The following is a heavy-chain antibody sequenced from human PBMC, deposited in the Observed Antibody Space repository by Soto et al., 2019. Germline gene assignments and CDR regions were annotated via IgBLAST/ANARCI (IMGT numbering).Heavy chain of an antibody. D-gene: IGHD6-13*01. CDR2: ISSSSYI. J-gene: IGHJ5*02. CDR1: GFTFSSYS. V-gene: IGHV3-21*01. CDR3: ARGFKGVAAAGPPNWFDP. Sequence: GGSLRVSCAASGFTFSSYSMNWVRQAPGKGLEWVSSISSSSYIYYADSVKGRFTISRDNAKNSLYLQMNSLRAEDTAVYYCARGFKGVAAAGPPNWFDPWGQGTLVTVSS.